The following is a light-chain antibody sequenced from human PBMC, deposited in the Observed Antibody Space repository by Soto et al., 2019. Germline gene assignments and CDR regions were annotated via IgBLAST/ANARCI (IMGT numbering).Light chain of an antibody. J-gene: IGKJ1*01. V-gene: IGKV3-20*01. CDR3: QQYGNSPWT. CDR2: STS. CDR1: QRFGSSN. Sequence: EIVLTQSPGTLSLSPGERGTLSCRASQRFGSSNLAWYQQKPGQAPRLLIYSTSSRATGIPDRFSGSGSGTDFTLTISRLEPEDFAVYYCQQYGNSPWTFGHGTKV.